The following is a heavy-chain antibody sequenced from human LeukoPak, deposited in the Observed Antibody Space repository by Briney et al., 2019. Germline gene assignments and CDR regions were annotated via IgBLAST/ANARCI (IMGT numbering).Heavy chain of an antibody. D-gene: IGHD3/OR15-3a*01. CDR2: IKSDGSST. Sequence: GGSLRLSCAASGFTFSTYWMHWVRQVLGKGLVWVSRIKSDGSSTSYADSVKGRFTISRDNAKNTLYLQMNSLRAEDTAVYYCARDDFLTYWGQGTLVSVPS. J-gene: IGHJ4*02. CDR1: GFTFSTYW. V-gene: IGHV3-74*01. CDR3: ARDDFLTY.